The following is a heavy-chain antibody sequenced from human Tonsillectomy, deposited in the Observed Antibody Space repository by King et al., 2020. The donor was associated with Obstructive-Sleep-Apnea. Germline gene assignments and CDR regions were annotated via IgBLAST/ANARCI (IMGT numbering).Heavy chain of an antibody. CDR1: GGSIISGGYH. V-gene: IGHV4-31*03. J-gene: IGHJ6*02. CDR3: ARLPGGNYGMDV. Sequence: QVQLQESGPGLVKPSQTLSLTCTVSGGSIISGGYHLSWIRHHPGKGLEWMGYIYDSGSTYYNPSLKSRIAISVDTSKNQFSLKLGSVTAADTAVYYCARLPGGNYGMDVWGQGTTVTVSS. CDR2: IYDSGST. D-gene: IGHD3-16*01.